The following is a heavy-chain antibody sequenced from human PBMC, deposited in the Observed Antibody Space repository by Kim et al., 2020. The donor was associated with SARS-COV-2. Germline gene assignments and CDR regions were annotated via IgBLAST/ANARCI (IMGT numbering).Heavy chain of an antibody. V-gene: IGHV3-15*01. J-gene: IGHJ4*01. CDR2: IISEAAGGTT. CDR3: TTDSGDAYGFGPGF. CDR1: GFSFSNAW. Sequence: GGSLRLSCVASGFSFSNAWMSWVRQAPGKGLEWVGRIISEAAGGTTAYAAPVGGRFTISRDDSENTAWLEMDSLEIEDPAVYYCTTDSGDAYGFGPGFWGQGTPVTVSS. D-gene: IGHD3-16*01.